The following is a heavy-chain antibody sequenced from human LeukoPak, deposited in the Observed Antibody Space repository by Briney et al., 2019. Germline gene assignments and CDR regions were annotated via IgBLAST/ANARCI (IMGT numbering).Heavy chain of an antibody. Sequence: PGGSLRLSCAASGFTFSSYAMHWVRQAPGKGLEYVSAISSNGGSTYYANSVKGRFTISRDNSKNTLYLQMGSLRAEDMAVYYCARVLGYCSGGSCYYYYYGMDVWGQGTTVTVSS. CDR1: GFTFSSYA. CDR2: ISSNGGST. J-gene: IGHJ6*02. D-gene: IGHD2-15*01. CDR3: ARVLGYCSGGSCYYYYYGMDV. V-gene: IGHV3-64*01.